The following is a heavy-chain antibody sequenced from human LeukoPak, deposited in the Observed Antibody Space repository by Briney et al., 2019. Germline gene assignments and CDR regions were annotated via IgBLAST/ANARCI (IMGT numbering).Heavy chain of an antibody. CDR1: GGSFSGYY. V-gene: IGHV4-34*01. Sequence: PSETLSLTCAVYGGSFSGYYWSWIRQPPGKGLEWIGEINHSGSTNYNPSLKSRVTISVDTSKNRFSLKLSSVTAADTAVYYCARGQNYDFWSGSAGHFDYWGQGTLVTVSS. CDR2: INHSGST. D-gene: IGHD3-3*01. CDR3: ARGQNYDFWSGSAGHFDY. J-gene: IGHJ4*02.